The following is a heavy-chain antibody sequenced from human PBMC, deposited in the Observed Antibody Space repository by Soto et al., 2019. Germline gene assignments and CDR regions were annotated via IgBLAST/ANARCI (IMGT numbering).Heavy chain of an antibody. D-gene: IGHD3-3*01. CDR1: GYTFTSYG. CDR2: ISAYNGNT. Sequence: ASVKVSCEASGYTFTSYGISWVRQAPGQELEWMGWISAYNGNTNYAQKLQGRVTMTTDTSTSTAYMELRSLRSDDTAVYYCARDFVYYDFWSGPQDAFDIWGQGTMVTVSS. V-gene: IGHV1-18*01. J-gene: IGHJ3*02. CDR3: ARDFVYYDFWSGPQDAFDI.